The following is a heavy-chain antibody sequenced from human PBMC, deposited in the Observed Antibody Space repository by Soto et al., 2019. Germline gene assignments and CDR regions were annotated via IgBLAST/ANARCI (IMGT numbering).Heavy chain of an antibody. Sequence: GASVKVSCKASGGTFSSYAISWVRQAPGQGLEWMGGIIPIFGTANYAQKFQGRVTITADESTSTAYMELSSLRSEDTAVYYCARAGYSSGWYFYFDYWGQGTLVTVST. CDR2: IIPIFGTA. CDR3: ARAGYSSGWYFYFDY. D-gene: IGHD6-19*01. V-gene: IGHV1-69*13. J-gene: IGHJ4*02. CDR1: GGTFSSYA.